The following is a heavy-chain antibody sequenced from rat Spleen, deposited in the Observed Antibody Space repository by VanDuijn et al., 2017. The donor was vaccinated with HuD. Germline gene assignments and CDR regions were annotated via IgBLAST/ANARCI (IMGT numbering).Heavy chain of an antibody. V-gene: IGHV2-30*01. CDR3: AREEYDGYSFDY. Sequence: QVQLKESGPGLVQPSQTLSLTCTVSGFSLMDYNVHWVRQPTRKGLEWMGILWTGGSAEYNSALKSRLSISRDTSKSQVFLKMNILQTEDIATYYCAREEYDGYSFDYWGQGVMVTVSS. D-gene: IGHD1-12*03. CDR2: LWTGGSA. J-gene: IGHJ2*01. CDR1: GFSLMDYN.